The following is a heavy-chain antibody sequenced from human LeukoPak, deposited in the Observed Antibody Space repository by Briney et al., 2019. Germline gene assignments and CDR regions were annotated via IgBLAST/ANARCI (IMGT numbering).Heavy chain of an antibody. Sequence: SETLSLTCAVYGGSFSGYYWSWIRQPPGKGLEWIGEINHSGSTNYSPSLKSRVTISVDTSKNQFSLKLSSVTAADTAVYYCARGGGFWSGYPNHNFDYWGQGTLVTVSS. J-gene: IGHJ4*02. D-gene: IGHD3-3*01. CDR3: ARGGGFWSGYPNHNFDY. V-gene: IGHV4-34*01. CDR1: GGSFSGYY. CDR2: INHSGST.